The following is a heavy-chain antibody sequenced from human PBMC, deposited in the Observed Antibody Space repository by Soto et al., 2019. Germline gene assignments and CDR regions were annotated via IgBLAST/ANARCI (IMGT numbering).Heavy chain of an antibody. CDR2: IEIGASAT. CDR1: GFTFSNYA. V-gene: IGHV3-23*03. J-gene: IGHJ4*02. D-gene: IGHD3-16*01. Sequence: EVQLLESGGGLVQPGGSLRISCIASGFTFSNYAMIWVRQAPGKGPEWVSSIEIGASATYYGDPVKGRFTISRDDSQDALYLQMNSLRAEDTAVYFCAKGNGGYFDHWGQGRLVIVSS. CDR3: AKGNGGYFDH.